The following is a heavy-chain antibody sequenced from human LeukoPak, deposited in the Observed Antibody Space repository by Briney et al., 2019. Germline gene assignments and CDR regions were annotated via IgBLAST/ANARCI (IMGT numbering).Heavy chain of an antibody. CDR2: MSFTGTI. D-gene: IGHD2-21*01. V-gene: IGHV4-39*07. CDR3: ARDRAILWFDY. J-gene: IGHJ4*02. Sequence: KPSETLSLTCTVSGGSISSSDDFWGWIRQAPGKGLEWIGSMSFTGTIYYNPSLQSRVTTSVDTSKNQFSLKLSSVTAADTAVYYCARDRAILWFDYWGQGTLVIVAS. CDR1: GGSISSSDDF.